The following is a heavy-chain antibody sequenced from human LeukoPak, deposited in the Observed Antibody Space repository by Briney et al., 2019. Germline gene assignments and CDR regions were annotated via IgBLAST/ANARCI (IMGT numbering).Heavy chain of an antibody. J-gene: IGHJ3*02. CDR1: GFTFSSYA. V-gene: IGHV3-23*01. D-gene: IGHD6-13*01. CDR3: VKVGRQLVAPDHAFDI. CDR2: ISGSGGST. Sequence: PGGSLRLSCAASGFTFSSYAMSWVRQAPGKGLEWVSAISGSGGSTYYADPVKGRFTISRDNSKNTLYLQMNSLRAEDTAVYYCVKVGRQLVAPDHAFDIWGQGTMVTVSS.